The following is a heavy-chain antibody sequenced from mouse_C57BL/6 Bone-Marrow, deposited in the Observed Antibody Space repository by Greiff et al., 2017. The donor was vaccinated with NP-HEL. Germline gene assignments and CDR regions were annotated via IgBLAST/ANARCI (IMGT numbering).Heavy chain of an antibody. Sequence: EVQLQQSGPELVKPGASVKIPCKASGYTFTDYNMDWVKQSHGKSLEWIGDINPNNGGTIYNQKFKGKATLTVDKSSSTAYMELRSLTSEDTAVYYCARDYYSNNDYAMDYWGQGTSVTVSS. CDR1: GYTFTDYN. CDR2: INPNNGGT. V-gene: IGHV1-18*01. J-gene: IGHJ4*01. D-gene: IGHD2-5*01. CDR3: ARDYYSNNDYAMDY.